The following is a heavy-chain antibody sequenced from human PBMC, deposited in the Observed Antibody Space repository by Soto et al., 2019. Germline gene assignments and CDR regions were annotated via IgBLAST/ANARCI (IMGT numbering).Heavy chain of an antibody. CDR3: VRGSVSYVNFDS. CDR2: IYHSGST. CDR1: GGSISSGGDS. J-gene: IGHJ4*02. D-gene: IGHD5-18*01. V-gene: IGHV4-30-2*01. Sequence: QLQLQESSSGLVKPSQTLSLTCAVSGGSISSGGDSWNWIRQPPGKGLEWIGYIYHSGSTYYNPSLKGRVTISVDGSKNHFSLKLTSVTAADTAVYYCVRGSVSYVNFDSWGQGTLVTVSS.